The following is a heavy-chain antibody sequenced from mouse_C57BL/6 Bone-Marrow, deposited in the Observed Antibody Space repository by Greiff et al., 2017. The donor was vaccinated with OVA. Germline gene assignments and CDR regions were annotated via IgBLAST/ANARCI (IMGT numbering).Heavy chain of an antibody. CDR2: INPNNGGT. CDR3: ASYYSNVFFAY. D-gene: IGHD2-5*01. J-gene: IGHJ3*01. CDR1: GYTFTDYN. Sequence: VQLQQSGPELVKPGASVKMSCKASGYTFTDYNMHWVKQSHGQSLEWIGYINPNNGGTSYNQQFKGKATLTVNKSSSTAYMELRSLTSEDSAVYYCASYYSNVFFAYCGQGTRVTVSA. V-gene: IGHV1-22*01.